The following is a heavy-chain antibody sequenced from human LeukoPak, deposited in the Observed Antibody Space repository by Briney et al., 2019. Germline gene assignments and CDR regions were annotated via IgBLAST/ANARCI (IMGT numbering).Heavy chain of an antibody. CDR3: ARGDGGSTYGYFFDY. D-gene: IGHD5-18*01. Sequence: SETLSLTCAVSGYSISSGYYWGWIRQPPGKGLEYIASVYHSGITYYNPSLKSRVTISVDPSKNQFSLKLRSVTAADTAVYYCARGDGGSTYGYFFDYWGQGTLVTVSS. CDR2: VYHSGIT. CDR1: GYSISSGYY. V-gene: IGHV4-38-2*01. J-gene: IGHJ4*02.